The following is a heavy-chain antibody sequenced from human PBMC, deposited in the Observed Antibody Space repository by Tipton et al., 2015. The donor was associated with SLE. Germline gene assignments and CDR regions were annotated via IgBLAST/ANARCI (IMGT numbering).Heavy chain of an antibody. CDR3: ARDQSQAEVLAAAGNAFAI. CDR1: GYTFTNYY. J-gene: IGHJ3*02. CDR2: INPSGGRA. Sequence: QLVQSGAEVKKPGASVKVSCMASGYTFTNYYMHWVRQAPGQGLEWMGIINPSGGRASYAQKFQGRVTMTRDTSTSTVYMELSSLRYEDTAVYYCARDQSQAEVLAAAGNAFAIWGQGTMVTVSS. D-gene: IGHD6-13*01. V-gene: IGHV1-46*01.